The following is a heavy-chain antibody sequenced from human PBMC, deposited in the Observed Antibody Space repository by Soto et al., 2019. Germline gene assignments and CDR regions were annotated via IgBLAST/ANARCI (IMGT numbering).Heavy chain of an antibody. CDR2: IDHSENT. J-gene: IGHJ4*02. V-gene: IGHV4-34*01. CDR1: ADSFSNYY. CDR3: VGGRGRLVGFDY. D-gene: IGHD1-26*01. Sequence: QVQLQQWGAGLLKPSETLSLTCGVNADSFSNYYWIWIRQPPGKGLEWVGEIDHSENTNYSPSLKSRVTMSVDTSKNQFSLRLTSVTAADTAVYYCVGGRGRLVGFDYWGQGTLVTVSS.